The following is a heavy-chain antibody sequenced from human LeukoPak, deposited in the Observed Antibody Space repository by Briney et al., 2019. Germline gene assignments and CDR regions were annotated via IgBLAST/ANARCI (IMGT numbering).Heavy chain of an antibody. CDR2: IHHSGST. CDR1: GGSISSCNYY. CDR3: ASYGSGSYRFDP. V-gene: IGHV4-31*03. Sequence: SETLSLTCTVSGGSISSCNYYWSWIRQHPGTGLEWIGYIHHSGSTYYNPSLKSRVIISVDTSKNQFSLKLNSVTAADTAVYYCASYGSGSYRFDPWGQGTLVTVSS. D-gene: IGHD3-10*01. J-gene: IGHJ5*02.